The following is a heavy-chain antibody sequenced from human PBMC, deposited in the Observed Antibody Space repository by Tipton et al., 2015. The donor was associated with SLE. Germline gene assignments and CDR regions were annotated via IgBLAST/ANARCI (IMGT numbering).Heavy chain of an antibody. CDR1: GGSFSGYY. CDR3: ARDIGGTLVANCVDP. V-gene: IGHV4-4*07. D-gene: IGHD3-10*01. CDR2: IYTSGST. J-gene: IGHJ5*02. Sequence: GLVKPSETLSLTCAVYGGSFSGYYWSWIRQPAGKGLEWIGRIYTSGSTNYNPSLKSRVTISVDTSKNQFSLKLSSVTAADTAGYYCARDIGGTLVANCVDPWGQGTLVSVSS.